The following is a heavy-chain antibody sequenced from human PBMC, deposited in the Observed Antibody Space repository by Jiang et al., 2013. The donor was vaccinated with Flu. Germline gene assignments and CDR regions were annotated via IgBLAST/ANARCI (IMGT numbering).Heavy chain of an antibody. Sequence: YSPSFQGQVTISADKSISTAYLQWSSLKASDTAMYYCARLSGPLQSNIDYWGQGTLVTVSS. CDR3: ARLSGPLQSNIDY. D-gene: IGHD5-24*01. V-gene: IGHV5-51*01. J-gene: IGHJ4*02.